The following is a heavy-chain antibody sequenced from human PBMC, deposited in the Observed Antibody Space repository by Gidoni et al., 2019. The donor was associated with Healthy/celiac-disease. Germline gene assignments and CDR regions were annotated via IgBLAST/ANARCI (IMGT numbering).Heavy chain of an antibody. J-gene: IGHJ3*02. CDR2: IYSGGST. V-gene: IGHV3-66*02. CDR3: ARGYYDSSGRRSYDAFDI. CDR1: GFTVSSNY. D-gene: IGHD3-22*01. Sequence: EVQLVESGGGLVQPGGSLRLSCAASGFTVSSNYMSWVRQAPGKGLEWVSVIYSGGSTYYADSVKGRFTIYRDNSKNTLYLQMNSLRAEDTAVYYCARGYYDSSGRRSYDAFDIWGQGTMVTVSS.